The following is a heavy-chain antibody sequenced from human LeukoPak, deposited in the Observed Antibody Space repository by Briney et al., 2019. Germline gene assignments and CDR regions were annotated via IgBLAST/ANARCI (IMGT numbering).Heavy chain of an antibody. CDR1: GFTFSSYG. CDR2: IWYGGSNK. Sequence: RGSLRLSCAASGFTFSSYGMHWVRQAPGKGLEWVAVIWYGGSNKYYADSVKGRFTISRDNSKNTLYLQMNSLRAEDTAVYYCAKQGEHCSSTSCYRGPYYFDYWGQGTLVTVSS. CDR3: AKQGEHCSSTSCYRGPYYFDY. V-gene: IGHV3-30*02. J-gene: IGHJ4*02. D-gene: IGHD2-2*02.